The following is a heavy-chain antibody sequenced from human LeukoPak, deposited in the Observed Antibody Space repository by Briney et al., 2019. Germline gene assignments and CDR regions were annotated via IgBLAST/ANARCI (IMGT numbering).Heavy chain of an antibody. J-gene: IGHJ4*02. CDR3: ARGYSSGWYGGY. Sequence: GGSLRLSCAASGFTFSSYAMSWVRQAPGKGLEWVSAISGSGGSTYYADSVKGRFTISRDYSKNTLYLQMNSLRVEDTAVYYCARGYSSGWYGGYWGQGTLVTVSS. CDR1: GFTFSSYA. CDR2: ISGSGGST. V-gene: IGHV3-23*01. D-gene: IGHD6-19*01.